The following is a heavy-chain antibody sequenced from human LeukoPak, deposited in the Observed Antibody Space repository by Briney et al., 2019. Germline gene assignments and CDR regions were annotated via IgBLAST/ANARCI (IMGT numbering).Heavy chain of an antibody. CDR1: GYTLTGYY. Sequence: ASVKVSCKASGYTLTGYYMHWVRQAPGQGLEWMGWINPNSGGTNYAQKFQGRVTMTRDTSISTAYMELSRLRSDDTAVYYCARVTSVTMVRGSAKTFDYWGQGTLVTVSS. CDR3: ARVTSVTMVRGSAKTFDY. D-gene: IGHD3-10*01. V-gene: IGHV1-2*02. J-gene: IGHJ4*02. CDR2: INPNSGGT.